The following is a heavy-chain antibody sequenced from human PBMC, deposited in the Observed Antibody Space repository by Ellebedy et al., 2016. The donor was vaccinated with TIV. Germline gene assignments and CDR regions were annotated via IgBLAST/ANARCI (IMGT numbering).Heavy chain of an antibody. CDR1: GGSFSGSY. CDR3: ASGFSYGLLDY. D-gene: IGHD5-18*01. Sequence: MPSETLSLTCTFFGGSFSGSYWSWIRQPPGKGLEWIGNIYYSGSTNYNPSLKSQVTISVDTSKNQFSLKLSSVTAADTAVFYCASGFSYGLLDYWGQGTLVAVSS. J-gene: IGHJ4*02. CDR2: IYYSGST. V-gene: IGHV4-59*01.